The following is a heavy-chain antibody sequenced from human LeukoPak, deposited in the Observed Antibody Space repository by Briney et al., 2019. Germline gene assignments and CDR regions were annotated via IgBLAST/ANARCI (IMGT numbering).Heavy chain of an antibody. Sequence: ASVKVSCKVSGYTLTELSMHWVRQAPGKGLEWMGGFDPEDGETIYAQKFQGRVTMTRDTSTSTVYMELSSLRSEDTAVYYCARDGGSVVVPAAIPYYGMDVWGQGTTVTVFS. CDR3: ARDGGSVVVPAAIPYYGMDV. CDR1: GYTLTELS. J-gene: IGHJ6*02. V-gene: IGHV1-24*01. D-gene: IGHD2-2*01. CDR2: FDPEDGET.